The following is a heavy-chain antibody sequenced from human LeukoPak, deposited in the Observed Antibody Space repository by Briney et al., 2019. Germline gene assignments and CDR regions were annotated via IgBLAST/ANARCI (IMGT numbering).Heavy chain of an antibody. CDR1: GYTFTSYA. J-gene: IGHJ6*02. D-gene: IGHD1-14*01. CDR2: IIPILGIA. CDR3: ARDRHSGRIGIRYYYGMDV. V-gene: IGHV1-69*04. Sequence: GASVKVSCKASGYTFTSYAISWVRQAPGQGLEWMGRIIPILGIANHAQKFQGRVTITADKSTSTAYMELSSLRSEDTAVYYCARDRHSGRIGIRYYYGMDVWGQGTTVTVSS.